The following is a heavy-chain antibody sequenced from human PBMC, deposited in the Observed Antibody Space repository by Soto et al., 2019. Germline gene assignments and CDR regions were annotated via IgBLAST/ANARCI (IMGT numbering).Heavy chain of an antibody. D-gene: IGHD3-3*01. CDR1: GFTFSSYG. J-gene: IGHJ6*03. V-gene: IGHV3-33*06. CDR2: ICYDGSNK. CDR3: AKDEYDFWSGHYYMDV. Sequence: GGSLRLSCAASGFTFSSYGMHWVRQAPGKGLEWVAVICYDGSNKYYADTVKGRFTISRDNSKNTQYMQMNSLRAEDTAVYYCAKDEYDFWSGHYYMDVRGKGTTVTVSS.